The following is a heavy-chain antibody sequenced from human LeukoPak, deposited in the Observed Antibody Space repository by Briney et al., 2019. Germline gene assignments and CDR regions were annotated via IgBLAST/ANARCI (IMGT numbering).Heavy chain of an antibody. V-gene: IGHV3-11*01. Sequence: PGGSLRLSCAASGFTFSDYYMSWIRQAPGKGLEWVSYISSSGSTIYYADSVKGRFTISRDNAKNSLYLQMDSLRAEDTAVYYCARDRYCSGGSCHYCGMDVWGQGTTVTVSS. CDR3: ARDRYCSGGSCHYCGMDV. D-gene: IGHD2-15*01. CDR2: ISSSGSTI. J-gene: IGHJ6*02. CDR1: GFTFSDYY.